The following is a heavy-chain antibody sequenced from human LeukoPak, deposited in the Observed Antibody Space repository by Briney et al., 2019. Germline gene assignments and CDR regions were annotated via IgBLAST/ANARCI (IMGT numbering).Heavy chain of an antibody. V-gene: IGHV3-43*02. Sequence: GGSLRLSCAASGFTFDDYAMHWVRQAPGKGLEWVSLISGDGGSTYYSDSVKGRFTISRDNSKNYLYLQMNSLRTEDNALYYCAKGLTYYYDSSGYPTYYYYYYMDVWGKGTTVTVSS. CDR2: ISGDGGST. D-gene: IGHD3-22*01. J-gene: IGHJ6*03. CDR1: GFTFDDYA. CDR3: AKGLTYYYDSSGYPTYYYYYYMDV.